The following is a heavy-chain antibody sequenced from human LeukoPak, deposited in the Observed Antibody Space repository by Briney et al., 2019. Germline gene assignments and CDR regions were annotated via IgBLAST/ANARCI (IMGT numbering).Heavy chain of an antibody. CDR2: IFHSGDT. CDR3: ARGRVGAYLDS. Sequence: SETLSLTCAVSGDSISSTKWWSWVRQPPGQALDWIGEIFHSGDTNYNPSLKGRVTMSLDKSKNQVSLTLSSVTAADTAIYYCARGRVGAYLDSWGQGTLVTVSS. V-gene: IGHV4-4*02. CDR1: GDSISSTKW. D-gene: IGHD1-26*01. J-gene: IGHJ4*02.